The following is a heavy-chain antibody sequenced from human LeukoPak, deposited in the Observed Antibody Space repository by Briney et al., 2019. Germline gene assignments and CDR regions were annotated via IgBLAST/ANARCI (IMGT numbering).Heavy chain of an antibody. Sequence: ASVKVSCKASGGTFSSYAISWVRQAPGQGLEWMGGIIPIFGTANYAQKFQGRVTITADESTSTAYMELSSLRSEDPAVYSCVIESSGWTRPLDYWGRGPLVPVSS. J-gene: IGHJ4*02. CDR1: GGTFSSYA. V-gene: IGHV1-69*13. D-gene: IGHD6-19*01. CDR2: IIPIFGTA. CDR3: VIESSGWTRPLDY.